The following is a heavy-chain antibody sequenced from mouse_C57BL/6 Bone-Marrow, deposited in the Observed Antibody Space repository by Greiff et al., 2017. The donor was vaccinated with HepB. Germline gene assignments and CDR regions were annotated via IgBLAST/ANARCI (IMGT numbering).Heavy chain of an antibody. D-gene: IGHD1-1*01. CDR1: GYTFTSYW. Sequence: VKLQQPGAELVMPGASVKLSCKASGYTFTSYWMHWVKQRPGQGLEWIGEIDPSDSYTNYNQKFKGKSTLTVDKSSSTAYMQLSSLTSEDSAVYYCARGGTVVARNFDYWGQGTTLTVSS. J-gene: IGHJ2*01. CDR3: ARGGTVVARNFDY. V-gene: IGHV1-69*01. CDR2: IDPSDSYT.